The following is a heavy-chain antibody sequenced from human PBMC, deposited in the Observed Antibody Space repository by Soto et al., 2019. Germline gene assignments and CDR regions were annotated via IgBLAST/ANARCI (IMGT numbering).Heavy chain of an antibody. Sequence: GESLKISCKGSGYSFTSYWIGWVRQMPGKGLEWMGIIYPGDSDTRYSPSFQGQVTISADKSISTAYLQWSSLKASDTAMYYCARHEGCSGGSCYPSWFDPWGQGTLVTVSS. V-gene: IGHV5-51*01. CDR3: ARHEGCSGGSCYPSWFDP. D-gene: IGHD2-15*01. J-gene: IGHJ5*02. CDR1: GYSFTSYW. CDR2: IYPGDSDT.